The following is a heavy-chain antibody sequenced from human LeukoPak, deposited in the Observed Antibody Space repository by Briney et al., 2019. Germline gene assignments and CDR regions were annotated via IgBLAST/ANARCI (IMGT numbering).Heavy chain of an antibody. V-gene: IGHV3-33*08. D-gene: IGHD3-16*01. CDR1: GFTFTSYG. CDR2: IWYDGSNK. Sequence: PGGSLRLSCAGSGFTFTSYGMHWVRQAPGKGLEWVAVIWYDGSNKYYADSVKGRFTISRDNSKNTLYLQMNSLRAEDTAVYYCARGVEGVMKDFDYWGQGTLVTVSS. J-gene: IGHJ4*02. CDR3: ARGVEGVMKDFDY.